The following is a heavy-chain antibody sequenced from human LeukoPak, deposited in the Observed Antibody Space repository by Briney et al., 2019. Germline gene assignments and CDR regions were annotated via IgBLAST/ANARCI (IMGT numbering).Heavy chain of an antibody. D-gene: IGHD2-2*01. CDR1: GFTFSTYW. CDR3: ARVLPVASRDY. CDR2: IKQDGSDK. V-gene: IGHV3-7*01. J-gene: IGHJ4*02. Sequence: GGSLRLSCAASGFTFSTYWMSWVRQAPGKGLEWVANIKQDGSDKFYVDSVKGRFTISRDSAKNSMYLQMNSLRAEDTAIYYCARVLPVASRDYWGQGTLVTVSS.